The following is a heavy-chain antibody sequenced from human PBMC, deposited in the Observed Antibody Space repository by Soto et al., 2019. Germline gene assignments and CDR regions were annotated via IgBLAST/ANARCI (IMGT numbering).Heavy chain of an antibody. CDR2: IIPIFGTA. D-gene: IGHD3-22*01. Sequence: ASVKVSCKASGGTFSSYAISWVRQAPGQGLEWMGGIIPIFGTANYAQKFQGRVTITADESTSTAYMELSSLRSEDTAVYYCARDSGYGSGYYLYFQHWGQGTLVTVSS. J-gene: IGHJ1*01. CDR1: GGTFSSYA. CDR3: ARDSGYGSGYYLYFQH. V-gene: IGHV1-69*13.